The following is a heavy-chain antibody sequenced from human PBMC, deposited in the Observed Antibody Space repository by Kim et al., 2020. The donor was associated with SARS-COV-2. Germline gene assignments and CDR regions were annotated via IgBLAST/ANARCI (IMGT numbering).Heavy chain of an antibody. D-gene: IGHD6-19*01. CDR1: GFTFSSYA. CDR2: NSGSGGST. V-gene: IGHV3-23*01. J-gene: IGHJ3*02. Sequence: GGSLRLSCAASGFTFSSYAMSWVRQAPGKGLEWVSANSGSGGSTYYADSVKGRFTISRDNSKNTLYLQMNSLRAEDTAVYYCAKDLDRTQWLVHDAFDIWGQGTMVTVSS. CDR3: AKDLDRTQWLVHDAFDI.